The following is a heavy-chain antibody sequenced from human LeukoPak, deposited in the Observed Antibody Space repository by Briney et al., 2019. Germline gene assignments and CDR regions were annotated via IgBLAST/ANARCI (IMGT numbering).Heavy chain of an antibody. V-gene: IGHV1-18*01. D-gene: IGHD2/OR15-2a*01. CDR1: GYTFTSFG. J-gene: IGHJ5*02. CDR3: ARDPTSGNENVQAWFDP. Sequence: ASLKVSCKASGYTFTSFGFSWLRQAPGQGLEWMGWISTYNGNTYYAQKFQGRIALTTDSSTGTAYLELRRLTSDDTAVYYCARDPTSGNENVQAWFDPWGQGTLVTVSS. CDR2: ISTYNGNT.